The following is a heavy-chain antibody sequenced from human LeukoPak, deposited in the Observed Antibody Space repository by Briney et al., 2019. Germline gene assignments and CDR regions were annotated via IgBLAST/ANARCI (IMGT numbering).Heavy chain of an antibody. CDR3: ARGGSGSGYLYYFDY. CDR2: INSNSGDT. Sequence: ASVKVSCKASGYSFSDYSMHWVRLAPGQGLEWMGRINSNSGDTMYAQNFQGRVTMNRDTSINTAYMELSGLTSDDTAVYYCARGGSGSGYLYYFDYWGQGTLVSVSS. J-gene: IGHJ4*02. V-gene: IGHV1-2*06. CDR1: GYSFSDYS. D-gene: IGHD3-10*01.